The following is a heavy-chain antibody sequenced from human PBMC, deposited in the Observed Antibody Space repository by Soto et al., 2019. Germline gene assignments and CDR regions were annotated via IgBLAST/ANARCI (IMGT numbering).Heavy chain of an antibody. CDR3: AREEALIVVPTGGIDYSFDY. D-gene: IGHD3-22*01. Sequence: SETLSLTCTVSGGSISSGDHYWNWLRQTPGKGLEWIGYIYYSGSTYYNPSLKSRLAISVDTSKNQFSLTLTSVTAADTAVYFCAREEALIVVPTGGIDYSFDYWGQGTLVTVSS. V-gene: IGHV4-30-4*01. CDR1: GGSISSGDHY. CDR2: IYYSGST. J-gene: IGHJ4*02.